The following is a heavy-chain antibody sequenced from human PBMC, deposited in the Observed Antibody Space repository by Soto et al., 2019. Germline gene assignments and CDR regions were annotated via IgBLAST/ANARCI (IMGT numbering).Heavy chain of an antibody. V-gene: IGHV4-39*01. D-gene: IGHD3-9*01. CDR3: ARLRRYFDWLLGLRDLDY. CDR1: GGSISSSSDY. J-gene: IGHJ4*02. CDR2: IYYSGST. Sequence: SETLSLTCTVSGGSISSSSDYWGWIRQPPGKGLEWIGSIYYSGSTYYNPSLKSRVTISVDTSKNQFSLKLSSVTAADTAVYYCARLRRYFDWLLGLRDLDYWGQGTLVTVSS.